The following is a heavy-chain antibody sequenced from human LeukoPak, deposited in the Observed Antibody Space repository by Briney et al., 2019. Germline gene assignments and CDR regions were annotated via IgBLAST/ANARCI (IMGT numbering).Heavy chain of an antibody. D-gene: IGHD3-22*01. Sequence: ASVKVSCKASGGTFSSYAIRWVRQAPGQGLEWMGRIIPILGIANYAQKFQGRVTITADKSTSTAYMELSSLRSEDTAVYYCASPPPYYYDSSGAFDYWGQGTLVTVSS. J-gene: IGHJ4*02. CDR1: GGTFSSYA. CDR3: ASPPPYYYDSSGAFDY. V-gene: IGHV1-69*04. CDR2: IIPILGIA.